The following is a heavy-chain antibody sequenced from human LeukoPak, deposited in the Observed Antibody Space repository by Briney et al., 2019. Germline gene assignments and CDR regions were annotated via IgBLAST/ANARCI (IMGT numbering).Heavy chain of an antibody. CDR2: ISSSSTSI. CDR3: ARDQEGTTVTTPA. V-gene: IGHV3-48*01. CDR1: GFTFSIYS. D-gene: IGHD4-17*01. Sequence: GGSLRLSCAASGFTFSIYSMNWVRQPPGKGLEWVSYISSSSTSIYYADSVKRRFTISRDNAKNSLYLQMNSLRAEDTAVYYCARDQEGTTVTTPAWGQGTLVTVSS. J-gene: IGHJ5*02.